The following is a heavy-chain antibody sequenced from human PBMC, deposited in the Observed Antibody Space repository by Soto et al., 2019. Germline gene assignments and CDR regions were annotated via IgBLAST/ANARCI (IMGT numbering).Heavy chain of an antibody. CDR2: IYWDDSK. CDR1: VFSLSTSGVG. J-gene: IGHJ4*02. V-gene: IGHV2-5*02. Sequence: QITLKESGPTLGNPTQTLTLTCTFSVFSLSTSGVGVGWIRQPPGRALEWLALIYWDDSKRYSPSLKSRLTITKDTSKNQVVLTVTNMDPVDTATYYCAHTSTDHHDVGSDYPTSFDYWGQGTLVTVSS. D-gene: IGHD3-3*01. CDR3: AHTSTDHHDVGSDYPTSFDY.